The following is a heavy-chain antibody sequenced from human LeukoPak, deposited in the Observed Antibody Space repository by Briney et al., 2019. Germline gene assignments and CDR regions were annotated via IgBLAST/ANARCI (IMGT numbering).Heavy chain of an antibody. CDR1: GFTFSSYS. D-gene: IGHD4-17*01. CDR3: ARDHHYGDYGT. CDR2: ISGSSTYI. J-gene: IGHJ5*02. V-gene: IGHV3-21*01. Sequence: GGSLRLSCAASGFTFSSYSMNWIRQAPGKGLEWVSSISGSSTYIYYADSVRGRLTISRDNAKNSLYLQMNSLRAEDTAVYYCARDHHYGDYGTWGQGTLVTVSS.